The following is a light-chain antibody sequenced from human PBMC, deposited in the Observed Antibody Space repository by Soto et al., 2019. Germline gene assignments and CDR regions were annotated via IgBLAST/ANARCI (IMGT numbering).Light chain of an antibody. CDR1: QSVNFY. V-gene: IGKV3-20*01. J-gene: IGKJ1*01. CDR3: QQYGDSPVT. CDR2: DAS. Sequence: ELVLTQSPGSLSLSPGERANLSCRASQSVNFYLAWYQQKPGQAPRLLISDASSRATDVPDRFSGSGSGTDFSLTISRLEPEDFAVYYCQQYGDSPVTFGQGTKVDIK.